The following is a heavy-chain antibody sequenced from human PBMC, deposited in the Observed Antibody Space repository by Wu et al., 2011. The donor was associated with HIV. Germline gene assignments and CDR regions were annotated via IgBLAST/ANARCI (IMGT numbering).Heavy chain of an antibody. J-gene: IGHJ6*02. CDR1: GYTFTSYG. CDR3: ARDRHPMVGPWYYYYYKGLDV. D-gene: IGHD3-10*01. Sequence: QVQLVQTGAEVKKPGASVKVSCKTSGYTFTSYGISWVRQAPGQGLEWMGWISADNGDTNYAQKLQGRVTMTTDTSTSTAYMELRSLRFDDTAVYYCARDRHPMVGPWYYYYYKGLDVWAKGPRS. CDR2: ISADNGDT. V-gene: IGHV1-18*01.